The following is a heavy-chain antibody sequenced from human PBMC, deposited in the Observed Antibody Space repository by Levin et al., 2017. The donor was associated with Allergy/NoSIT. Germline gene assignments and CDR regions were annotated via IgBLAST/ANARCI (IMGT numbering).Heavy chain of an antibody. V-gene: IGHV1-69*02. CDR3: ANSVPAAIWENNWFDP. J-gene: IGHJ5*02. Sequence: KISCKASGGTFSSYTISWVRQAPGQGLEWMGRIIPILGIANYAQKFQGRVTITADKSTSTAYMELSSLRSEDTAVYYCANSVPAAIWENNWFDPWGQGTLVTVSS. CDR2: IIPILGIA. D-gene: IGHD2-2*02. CDR1: GGTFSSYT.